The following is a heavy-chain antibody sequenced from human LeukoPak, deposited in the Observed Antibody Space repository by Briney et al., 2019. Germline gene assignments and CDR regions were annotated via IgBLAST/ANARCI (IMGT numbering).Heavy chain of an antibody. CDR2: IYTRGST. CDR1: GGSISSGSYY. Sequence: KPSQTLSLTCTVSGGSISSGSYYWSWIRQPAGKGLEWIGRIYTRGSTNYNPSLKSRVTISVDTSKNRFSLKLSSVTAAATAVYYCAIELVYSYGYFDYWGQGSLVTVSS. D-gene: IGHD5-18*01. CDR3: AIELVYSYGYFDY. V-gene: IGHV4-61*02. J-gene: IGHJ4*02.